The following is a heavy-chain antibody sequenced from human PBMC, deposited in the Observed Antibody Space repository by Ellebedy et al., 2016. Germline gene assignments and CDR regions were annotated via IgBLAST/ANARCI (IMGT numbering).Heavy chain of an antibody. CDR1: GYSFTSYW. J-gene: IGHJ4*02. CDR3: ARAVLEWLSDGSYFDY. V-gene: IGHV5-51*01. CDR2: IYPGDSDT. D-gene: IGHD3-3*01. Sequence: GESLKISXKGSGYSFTSYWIGWVRQMPGKGLEWMGIIYPGDSDTRYSPSFQGQVTISVDKSISTAYLQWSSLKASDTAMYYCARAVLEWLSDGSYFDYWGQGTLVTVSS.